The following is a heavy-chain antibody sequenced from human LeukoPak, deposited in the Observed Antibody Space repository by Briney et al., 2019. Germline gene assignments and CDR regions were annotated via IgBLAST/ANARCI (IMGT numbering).Heavy chain of an antibody. J-gene: IGHJ4*02. CDR1: GGSFSGYY. V-gene: IGHV4-34*01. CDR2: INHSGST. CDR3: ARGVRKWGGYYVY. Sequence: PSETLSLTCAVYGGSFSGYYWSWIRQPPGKGLEWIGEINHSGSTNYNPSLKSRVTISVDTSKNQFSLKLSSVTAADTAVYYCARGVRKWGGYYVYWGQGTLVTVSS. D-gene: IGHD3-10*01.